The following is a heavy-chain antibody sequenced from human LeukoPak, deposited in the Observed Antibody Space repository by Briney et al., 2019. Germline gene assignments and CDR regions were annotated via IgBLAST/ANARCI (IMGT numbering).Heavy chain of an antibody. V-gene: IGHV4-38-2*02. D-gene: IGHD3-22*01. CDR1: GYSISSAYY. Sequence: SETLSLTCTVSGYSISSAYYWTWIRQTPEKGLEWIGEMNPSGSTNYNPSLKSRVTISVDTSKNQFSLELSSVTAADTAVYYCARGRQDVTMIVVVMTAVSYYLDVWGKGTTVTVS. CDR2: MNPSGST. CDR3: ARGRQDVTMIVVVMTAVSYYLDV. J-gene: IGHJ6*03.